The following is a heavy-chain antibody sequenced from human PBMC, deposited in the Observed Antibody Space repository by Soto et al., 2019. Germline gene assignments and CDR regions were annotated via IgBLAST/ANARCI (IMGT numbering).Heavy chain of an antibody. CDR1: GGSISSYY. V-gene: IGHV4-59*01. J-gene: IGHJ5*02. D-gene: IGHD2-2*01. Sequence: PSETLSLTCTVSGGSISSYYWSWIRQPPGKGLEWIGYIYYSWSTNYNPSLKSRVTISVDTSKNQFSLKLSSVTAADTAVYYCARDYCSSTSCDGLNWFDPWGQGTLVTVSS. CDR2: IYYSWST. CDR3: ARDYCSSTSCDGLNWFDP.